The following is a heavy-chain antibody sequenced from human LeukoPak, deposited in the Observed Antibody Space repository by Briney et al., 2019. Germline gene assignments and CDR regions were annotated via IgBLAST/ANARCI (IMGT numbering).Heavy chain of an antibody. Sequence: ASVKVSCKASGYTFTSHYMHWVRQAPGQGLEWMGIINPSGGSTSYAQKFQGRVTMTRDMSTSTVYMELSSLRSEDTAVYYCARDIDGLGVIAPLGYWGQGTLVTVSS. V-gene: IGHV1-46*01. CDR3: ARDIDGLGVIAPLGY. CDR2: INPSGGST. D-gene: IGHD3-16*02. J-gene: IGHJ4*02. CDR1: GYTFTSHY.